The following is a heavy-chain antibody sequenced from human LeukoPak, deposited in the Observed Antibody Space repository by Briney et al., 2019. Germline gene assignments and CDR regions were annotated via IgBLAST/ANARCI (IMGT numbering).Heavy chain of an antibody. V-gene: IGHV3-20*04. CDR3: AREIAAAGPEVYYYMDV. CDR2: INWNGGST. CDR1: GFTFDDYG. J-gene: IGHJ6*03. D-gene: IGHD6-13*01. Sequence: GGSLRLSCAASGFTFDDYGMSWVRQAPGKGLEWVSGINWNGGSTGYADSVKGRFTISRDNGKNSLYLQMNSLRAEDTALYYCAREIAAAGPEVYYYMDVWGKGTTVTVSS.